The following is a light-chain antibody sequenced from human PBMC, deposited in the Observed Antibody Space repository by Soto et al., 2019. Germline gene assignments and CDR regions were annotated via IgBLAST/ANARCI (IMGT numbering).Light chain of an antibody. V-gene: IGKV3-15*01. J-gene: IGKJ1*01. Sequence: EIVMTQSPATLFVSPGERATLSCRASQSVSSKLAWYQQKPGQAPRLLIFGASTRATGIPARFSGSGSGTEFTLTISSLQSEDFAVYYCQQYNNWPPWTFGQGTKVEIK. CDR3: QQYNNWPPWT. CDR1: QSVSSK. CDR2: GAS.